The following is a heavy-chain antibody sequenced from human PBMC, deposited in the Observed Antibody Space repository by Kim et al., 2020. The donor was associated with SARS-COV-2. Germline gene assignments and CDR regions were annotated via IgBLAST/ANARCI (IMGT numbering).Heavy chain of an antibody. V-gene: IGHV1-69*01. Sequence: FQGRVTITADEATSTAYMELSSLRSEDTAVYYCAGSERRDGYNYRFLFDYWGQGTLVTVSS. D-gene: IGHD5-12*01. J-gene: IGHJ4*02. CDR3: AGSERRDGYNYRFLFDY.